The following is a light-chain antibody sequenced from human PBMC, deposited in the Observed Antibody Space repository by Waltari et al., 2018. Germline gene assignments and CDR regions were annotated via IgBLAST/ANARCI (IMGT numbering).Light chain of an antibody. CDR1: ALPRKY. CDR2: EDT. V-gene: IGLV3-10*01. CDR3: YSSDSTGLRV. Sequence: SYELTQTPSVSVSPGQTASITCSGHALPRKYAYWFQQKSGQAPRLVIYEDTKRPSGIPERFSGSSSGTVATLTITGAQVDDEADYYCYSSDSTGLRVFGGGTTVVVL. J-gene: IGLJ1*01.